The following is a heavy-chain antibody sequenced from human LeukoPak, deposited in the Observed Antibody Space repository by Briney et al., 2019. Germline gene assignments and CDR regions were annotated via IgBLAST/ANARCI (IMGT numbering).Heavy chain of an antibody. Sequence: GGSLRHSCAASGFSVSSNFMIWVPQAPGKGLEWVSIIYIGGSKFYADSVKGRFTISRDNSKNALYLQMNSLRAEDTAVYYCVRDLGYWGQGTLVTVSS. CDR2: IYIGGSK. CDR1: GFSVSSNF. CDR3: VRDLGY. J-gene: IGHJ4*02. V-gene: IGHV3-66*01.